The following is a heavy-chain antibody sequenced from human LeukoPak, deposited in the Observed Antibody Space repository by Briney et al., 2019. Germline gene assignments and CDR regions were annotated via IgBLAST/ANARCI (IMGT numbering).Heavy chain of an antibody. CDR3: ARGHRYCTNSVCYDY. Sequence: ASVKVSCKASGYMFTSYGINWVRQAPGQGLEWMGWISSYDGNTNYAQRLQGRVTMTTDSSTSTAYMELRSLRSDDTAVYYCARGHRYCTNSVCYDYWGQGTLVTVSS. CDR2: ISSYDGNT. D-gene: IGHD2-8*01. J-gene: IGHJ4*02. V-gene: IGHV1-18*01. CDR1: GYMFTSYG.